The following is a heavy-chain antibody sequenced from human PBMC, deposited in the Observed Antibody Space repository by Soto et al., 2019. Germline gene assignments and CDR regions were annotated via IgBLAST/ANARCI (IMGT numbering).Heavy chain of an antibody. D-gene: IGHD3-3*01. V-gene: IGHV3-23*01. CDR1: GFTFSSYA. J-gene: IGHJ6*03. Sequence: GGSLRLSCAASGFTFSSYAMSWVRQAPGKGLEWVSAISGSGGSTYYADSVKGRFTISRDNSKNTLYLQMNSLRAEDTAVYYCAKSSPTAEPLRFLEWLRSYYMDVWGKGTTVTVSS. CDR2: ISGSGGST. CDR3: AKSSPTAEPLRFLEWLRSYYMDV.